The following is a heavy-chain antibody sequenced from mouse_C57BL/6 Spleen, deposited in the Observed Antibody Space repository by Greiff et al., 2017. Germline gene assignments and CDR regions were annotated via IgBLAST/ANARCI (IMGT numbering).Heavy chain of an antibody. J-gene: IGHJ3*01. V-gene: IGHV1-9*01. D-gene: IGHD1-3*01. CDR3: ARGSKGAY. Sequence: QVQLQQSGAELMKPGASVKLSCKASGYSFTGYWMKWVKQSPGHGLEWIGVILPGSGSTNYNEKFKGKAMFTADTSSNTAYMQLSSLTAEDSAIYCCARGSKGAYWGQGTPLTVSA. CDR2: ILPGSGST. CDR1: GYSFTGYW.